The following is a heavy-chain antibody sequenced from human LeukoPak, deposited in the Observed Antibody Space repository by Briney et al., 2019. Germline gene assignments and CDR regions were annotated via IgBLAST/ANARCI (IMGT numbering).Heavy chain of an antibody. V-gene: IGHV4-34*01. CDR3: ARAGYSSSSRSYYYYMDV. CDR1: GGSFSGYY. J-gene: IGHJ6*03. CDR2: INHSGST. Sequence: SETLSLTCAVYGGSFSGYYWSWIRQPPGKGLEWIGEINHSGSTNYNPSLKSRVTISVDTSKNQFSLKLSPVTAADTAVYYCARAGYSSSSRSYYYYMDVWGKGTTVTVSS. D-gene: IGHD6-6*01.